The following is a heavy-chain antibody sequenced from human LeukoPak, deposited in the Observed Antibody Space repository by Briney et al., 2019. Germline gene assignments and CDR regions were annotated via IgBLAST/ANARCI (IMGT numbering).Heavy chain of an antibody. CDR2: IYYSGSI. CDR1: GGSISSSSYY. CDR3: ARVGYDSSGYSDWFDP. J-gene: IGHJ5*02. V-gene: IGHV4-61*01. Sequence: PSETLSLTCTVSGGSISSSSYYWSWIRQPPGKGLEWIGYIYYSGSINYNPSLKSRVTISVDTSKNQFSLKLSSVTAADTAVYYCARVGYDSSGYSDWFDPWGQGTLVTVSS. D-gene: IGHD3-22*01.